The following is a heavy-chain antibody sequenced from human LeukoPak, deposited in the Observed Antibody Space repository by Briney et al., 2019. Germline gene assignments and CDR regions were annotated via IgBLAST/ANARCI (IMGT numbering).Heavy chain of an antibody. Sequence: SETLSLTCTVSGGSISSYYWSWIRQPPGKGPEWIGYIYYSGSTNYNPSLKSRVTISVDTSKNQFSLKLSSVTAADTAVYYCARAGSSGWYWVLDYWGQGTLVTVSS. D-gene: IGHD6-19*01. CDR1: GGSISSYY. J-gene: IGHJ4*02. V-gene: IGHV4-59*01. CDR2: IYYSGST. CDR3: ARAGSSGWYWVLDY.